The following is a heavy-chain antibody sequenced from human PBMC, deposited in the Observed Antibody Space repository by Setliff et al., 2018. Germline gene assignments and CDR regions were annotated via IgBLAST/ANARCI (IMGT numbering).Heavy chain of an antibody. Sequence: SETLSLTCTVSGGPISSGGYYWSWIRQPAGKGLEWIGRVYTSGSTNYNPSLNSRVTISLDTSKNQFSLKLISVTAADTAVYYCARVAGSGYLDRCFDPWAREPWSPSPQ. CDR3: ARVAGSGYLDRCFDP. J-gene: IGHJ5*02. CDR1: GGPISSGGYY. CDR2: VYTSGST. D-gene: IGHD3-22*01. V-gene: IGHV4-61*02.